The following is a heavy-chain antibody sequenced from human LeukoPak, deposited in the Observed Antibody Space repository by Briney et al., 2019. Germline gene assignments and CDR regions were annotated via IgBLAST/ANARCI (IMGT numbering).Heavy chain of an antibody. V-gene: IGHV3-30*02. CDR3: AKAGGSSWDPFDY. D-gene: IGHD6-13*01. J-gene: IGHJ4*02. Sequence: VGSLRLSCAAFGFTFSSYGMHWVRQGPGKGLEWVAFIRNDGSHKYYADSVKGRFTISRDNSKNTLYLQMNSLRADDTAVYYCAKAGGSSWDPFDYWGQGTLVTVSS. CDR2: IRNDGSHK. CDR1: GFTFSSYG.